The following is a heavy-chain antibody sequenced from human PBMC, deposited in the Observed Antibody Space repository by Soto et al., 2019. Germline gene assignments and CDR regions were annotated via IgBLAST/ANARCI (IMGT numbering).Heavy chain of an antibody. Sequence: QAHLVQSGPEVKKPGASVKVSCKGSGYIFTSYGIAWVRQATGQGLEWMGWISAHNGNTEYAQKFQGRGTVTRDTSTSTACLELRSLRFVDTALYYCARGRYGDYWGQGALVTVSS. D-gene: IGHD4-17*01. CDR1: GYIFTSYG. J-gene: IGHJ4*02. CDR2: ISAHNGNT. V-gene: IGHV1-18*01. CDR3: ARGRYGDY.